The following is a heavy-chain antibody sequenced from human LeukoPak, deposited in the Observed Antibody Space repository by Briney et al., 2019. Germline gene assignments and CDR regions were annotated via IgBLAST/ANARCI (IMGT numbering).Heavy chain of an antibody. J-gene: IGHJ6*02. CDR3: AREIVVVVAATRYYYYGMDV. V-gene: IGHV3-23*01. D-gene: IGHD2-15*01. Sequence: GGSLRLSCAASGFTFSSYDMSWVRQAPGKGLEWVSAISGSGGSTYYADSVKGRFTISRDNSKNTLYLQMNSLRAEDTAVYYCAREIVVVVAATRYYYYGMDVWGQGTTVTVSS. CDR1: GFTFSSYD. CDR2: ISGSGGST.